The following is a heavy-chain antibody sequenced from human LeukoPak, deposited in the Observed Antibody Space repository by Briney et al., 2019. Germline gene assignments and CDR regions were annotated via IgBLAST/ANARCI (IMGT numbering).Heavy chain of an antibody. CDR1: GFTFSSYA. Sequence: GGSLRLSCAASGFTFSSYAMSWVRQAPGKGLEWVSAISGSGGSTYYADSVKGRVTISRDNSKNTLYLQMNSLRADETAVYYCAKRRGLELTYYYHMDVWGKGTTVTVSS. CDR2: ISGSGGST. V-gene: IGHV3-23*01. D-gene: IGHD1-7*01. J-gene: IGHJ6*03. CDR3: AKRRGLELTYYYHMDV.